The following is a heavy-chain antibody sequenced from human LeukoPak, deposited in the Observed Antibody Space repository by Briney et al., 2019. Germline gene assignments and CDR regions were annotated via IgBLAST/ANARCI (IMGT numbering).Heavy chain of an antibody. J-gene: IGHJ4*02. CDR1: GGSISSSSYY. CDR3: ARDEGYGGYADF. D-gene: IGHD5-12*01. CDR2: IYHSGST. Sequence: PSETLSLTCTVSGGSISSSSYYWGWIRQPPGKGLEWIGSIYHSGSTYYNPSLKSRVTISVDTSKNQFSLKLSSVTAADTAVYYCARDEGYGGYADFWGQGTLVTVSS. V-gene: IGHV4-39*07.